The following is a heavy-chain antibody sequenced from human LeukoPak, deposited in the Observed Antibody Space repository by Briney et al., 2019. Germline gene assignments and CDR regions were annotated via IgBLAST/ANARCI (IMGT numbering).Heavy chain of an antibody. D-gene: IGHD3-3*01. J-gene: IGHJ3*02. CDR3: ARETRHYDFWSGYLCAFDI. CDR2: INHRGST. Sequence: PSETLSLTCAVYGGSFSGYYWSWLRQPPGKGLEWMGEINHRGSTNYNPSLKSRVTISVDTSKNQFSLKLSSVTAADTAVYYCARETRHYDFWSGYLCAFDIWGQGTMVTVSS. CDR1: GGSFSGYY. V-gene: IGHV4-34*01.